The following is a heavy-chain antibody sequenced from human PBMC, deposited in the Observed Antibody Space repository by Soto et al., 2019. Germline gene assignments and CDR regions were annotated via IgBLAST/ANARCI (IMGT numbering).Heavy chain of an antibody. V-gene: IGHV4-59*01. CDR1: GGSISSYY. CDR3: ARDRTQGIAVAGPKNNWFDP. D-gene: IGHD6-19*01. J-gene: IGHJ5*02. CDR2: IYYSGST. Sequence: SETLSLTCTVSGGSISSYYWSWIRQPPGKGLEWIGYIYYSGSTNYNPSLKSRVTISVDTSKNQFSLKLSSVTAAHTAVYYCARDRTQGIAVAGPKNNWFDPWGQGTLVTVSS.